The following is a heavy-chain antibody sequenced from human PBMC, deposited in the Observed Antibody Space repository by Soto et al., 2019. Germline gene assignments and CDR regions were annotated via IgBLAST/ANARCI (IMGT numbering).Heavy chain of an antibody. J-gene: IGHJ4*02. CDR1: GFTFFDYW. CDR2: MTGDGRTT. Sequence: WGSLRLSCAASGFTFFDYWIHWVRQPPGKGPEWVSRMTGDGRTTQYADSVKGRFTASRDNAKSTLYLQMNSLRAEDTAVYYCATAEVDYWGPGTLVTVSS. CDR3: ATAEVDY. V-gene: IGHV3-74*03.